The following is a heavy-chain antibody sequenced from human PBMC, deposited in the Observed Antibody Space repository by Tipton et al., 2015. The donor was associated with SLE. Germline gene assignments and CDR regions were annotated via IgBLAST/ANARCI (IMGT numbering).Heavy chain of an antibody. CDR2: IYYSGST. V-gene: IGHV4-59*07. CDR1: GGSFSGYY. J-gene: IGHJ6*03. D-gene: IGHD6-13*01. CDR3: ARGYSSSWYYYYYMDV. Sequence: TLSLTCAVYGGSFSGYYWSWIRQPPGKGLEWIGYIYYSGSTNYNPSLKSRVTISVDTSKNQFSLKLSSVTAADTAVYYCARGYSSSWYYYYYMDVWGKGTTVTVSS.